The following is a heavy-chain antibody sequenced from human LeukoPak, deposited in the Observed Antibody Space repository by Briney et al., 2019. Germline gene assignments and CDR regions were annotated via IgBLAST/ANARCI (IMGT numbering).Heavy chain of an antibody. Sequence: GGSLRLSCAASGFTFSTYWMHWVRQAPGKGLVWVSRISTDGTTTSSADSVKGRFTISRDNAKNTLYLQMNSLRAEDTAVYYCAREAYSDRSFDYWGQGSLVTVSS. CDR2: ISTDGTTT. D-gene: IGHD3-22*01. V-gene: IGHV3-74*01. CDR1: GFTFSTYW. CDR3: AREAYSDRSFDY. J-gene: IGHJ4*02.